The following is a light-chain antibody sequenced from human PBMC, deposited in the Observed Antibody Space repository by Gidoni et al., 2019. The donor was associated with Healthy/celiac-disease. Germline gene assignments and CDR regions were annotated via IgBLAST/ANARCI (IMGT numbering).Light chain of an antibody. V-gene: IGLV2-14*03. CDR1: SSDVGGYNY. CDR3: SSYTSSSTLV. CDR2: DVS. Sequence: QSALPQPASVSGSPDQSITISCTGTSSDVGGYNYVSWYQQHPGKAPKLMIYDVSNRPSGVSNRFSGSKSGNTASLTISGLQAEDEADYYCSSYTSSSTLVFGGGTKLTVL. J-gene: IGLJ3*02.